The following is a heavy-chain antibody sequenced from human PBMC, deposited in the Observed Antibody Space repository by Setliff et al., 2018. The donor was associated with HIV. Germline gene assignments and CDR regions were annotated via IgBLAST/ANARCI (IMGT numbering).Heavy chain of an antibody. D-gene: IGHD5-12*01. CDR3: ATPGYDDDVFGYFRF. V-gene: IGHV4-39*01. CDR2: IYSTGRT. CDR1: GGLISSSGSY. J-gene: IGHJ1*01. Sequence: SETLSLTCTVSGGLISSSGSYWGWIRQPPGKGLEWIGNIYSTGRTYYKLSLESRVTISIDTSKNQLSLNVSSVTAADTATYYCATPGYDDDVFGYFRFWGRGTLVTVSS.